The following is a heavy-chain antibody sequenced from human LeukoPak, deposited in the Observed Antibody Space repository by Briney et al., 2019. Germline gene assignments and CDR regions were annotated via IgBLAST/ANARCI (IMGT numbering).Heavy chain of an antibody. V-gene: IGHV3-30*02. CDR1: GFSFRIYG. J-gene: IGHJ6*04. CDR3: AELGITMIGGV. CDR2: IWHDGSHE. D-gene: IGHD3-10*02. Sequence: GGSLRLPCAASGFSFRIYGMHWVRQAPGKGLEWVAFIWHDGSHEHYADSVKGRFTISRDNSKNTLYLQMNSLRAEDTAVYYCAELGITMIGGVWGKGTTVTISS.